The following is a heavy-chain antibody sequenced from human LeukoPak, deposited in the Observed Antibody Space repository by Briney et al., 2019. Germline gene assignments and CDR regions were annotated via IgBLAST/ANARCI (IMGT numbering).Heavy chain of an antibody. D-gene: IGHD3-22*01. V-gene: IGHV3-72*01. CDR3: ARAGDYYSTGDT. J-gene: IGHJ5*02. CDR2: IRNKDNNDNT. Sequence: PGGSLRLSCAASGFTFSSYGMHWVRQAPGKGLEWVARIRNKDNNDNTEYAASVKGRFTISRDDSKNSLYLQMNDLRTEDTAVYYCARAGDYYSTGDTWGQGTLVTVSS. CDR1: GFTFSSYG.